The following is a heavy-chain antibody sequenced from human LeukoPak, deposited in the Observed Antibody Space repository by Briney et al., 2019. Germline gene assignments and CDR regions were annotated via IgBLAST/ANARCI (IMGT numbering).Heavy chain of an antibody. CDR2: IYYSRTT. CDR1: GGSISSYY. D-gene: IGHD5-18*01. CDR3: ARHPYSYGYWGVEDYYYGMDV. V-gene: IGHV4-59*08. J-gene: IGHJ6*02. Sequence: SETLSLTCSVSGGSISSYYWSWIRQPPGKGLEWIGYIYYSRTTNYNPSLKSRVTISVDTSKNQFSLKLTSVTATDTAVYYCARHPYSYGYWGVEDYYYGMDVWGQGTTVTVSS.